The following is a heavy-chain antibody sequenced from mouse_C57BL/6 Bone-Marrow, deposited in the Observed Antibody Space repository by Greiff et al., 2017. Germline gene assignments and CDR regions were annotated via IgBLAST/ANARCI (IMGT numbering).Heavy chain of an antibody. J-gene: IGHJ1*03. D-gene: IGHD1-1*01. CDR1: GYSFTGYY. V-gene: IGHV1-42*01. CDR3: ARRDYYYGGSYVHWYFDV. Sequence: VQLQQSGPELVKPGASVKISCKASGYSFTGYYMNWVKQSPEKSLEWIGEINPSTGGTTYNQKFKAKATLTVDKSSSTAYMRLKSLTSEDSAVYYCARRDYYYGGSYVHWYFDVWGTGTTVTVSS. CDR2: INPSTGGT.